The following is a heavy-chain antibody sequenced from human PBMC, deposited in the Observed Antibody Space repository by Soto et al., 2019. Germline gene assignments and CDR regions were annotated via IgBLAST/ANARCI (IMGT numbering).Heavy chain of an antibody. Sequence: GASVKVSCKASGYTFTGYYMHWVRQAPGQGLEWMGWINPNSGGTNYAQKFQGGVTMTRDTSISTAYMELSRLRSDDTAVYYCARARRIAARGNWFDPWGQGTLVTVSS. CDR1: GYTFTGYY. V-gene: IGHV1-2*02. D-gene: IGHD6-6*01. J-gene: IGHJ5*02. CDR2: INPNSGGT. CDR3: ARARRIAARGNWFDP.